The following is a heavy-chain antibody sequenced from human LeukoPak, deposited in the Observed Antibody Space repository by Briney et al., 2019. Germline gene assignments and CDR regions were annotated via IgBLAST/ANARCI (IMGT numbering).Heavy chain of an antibody. Sequence: PGGSLRLSCAASGFSFSSYAMSWVRQAPGKGLEWIGEINHSGSTNYNPSLKSRVTISVDTSKNQFSLKLSSVTAADTAVYYCARGGYSSSGIDYWGQGTLVTVSS. V-gene: IGHV4-34*01. CDR3: ARGGYSSSGIDY. CDR1: GFSFSSYA. CDR2: INHSGST. D-gene: IGHD6-13*01. J-gene: IGHJ4*02.